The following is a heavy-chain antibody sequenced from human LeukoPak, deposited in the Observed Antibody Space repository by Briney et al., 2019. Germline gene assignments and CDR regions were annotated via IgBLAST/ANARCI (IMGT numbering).Heavy chain of an antibody. D-gene: IGHD6-13*01. CDR3: ARDAAGIAEAGADV. Sequence: GGSLRLSCAASGFTFSSYEMNWVRQAPGKGLEWVSYISSSGSTIYYADSVKGRFTISRDNAKNSLYLQMNSLRAEDTAVYYCARDAAGIAEAGADVWGKGTTVTISS. CDR2: ISSSGSTI. CDR1: GFTFSSYE. J-gene: IGHJ6*04. V-gene: IGHV3-48*03.